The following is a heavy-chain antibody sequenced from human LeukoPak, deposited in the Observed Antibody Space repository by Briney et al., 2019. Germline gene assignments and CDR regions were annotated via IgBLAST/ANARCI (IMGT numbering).Heavy chain of an antibody. Sequence: SETLSLTCTASGYSISSGFYWGWIRQPPGKGLQWIGSIYQSGITSSNPSLKSRVTISVDTSKNQFSLKLTSVTAADTAVYYCARAVGTTTALFDYWGQGTLVTVSS. D-gene: IGHD1-26*01. V-gene: IGHV4-38-2*02. CDR2: IYQSGIT. J-gene: IGHJ4*02. CDR1: GYSISSGFY. CDR3: ARAVGTTTALFDY.